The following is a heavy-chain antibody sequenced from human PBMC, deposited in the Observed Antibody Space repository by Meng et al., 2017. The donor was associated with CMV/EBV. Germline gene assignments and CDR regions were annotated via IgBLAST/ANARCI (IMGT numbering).Heavy chain of an antibody. V-gene: IGHV4-34*01. CDR1: GGSFMGYY. CDR3: ASSLTYPDY. D-gene: IGHD2-15*01. CDR2: INHSGST. Sequence: QVQLQHWVAGLLKLSGPRSLTCPAHGGSFMGYYWSWIRQPPGKGLEWIGEINHSGSTNYNPSLKSRVTISVDTSKNQFSLKLSSVTAADTAVYYCASSLTYPDYWGQGTLVTVSS. J-gene: IGHJ4*02.